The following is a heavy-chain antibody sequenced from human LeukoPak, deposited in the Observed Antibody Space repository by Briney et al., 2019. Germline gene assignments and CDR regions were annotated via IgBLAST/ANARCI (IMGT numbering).Heavy chain of an antibody. CDR1: GGSISSSSYY. J-gene: IGHJ4*02. D-gene: IGHD5-18*01. Sequence: ETLSLTCTVSGGSISSSSYYWGWIRQPPGKGLEWIGSIYYSGSTYYNPSLKSRVTISVATSKNQFSLKLSSVTAAATAVYYCARVFPYSYGYFDYWGQGTLVTVSS. CDR2: IYYSGST. V-gene: IGHV4-39*07. CDR3: ARVFPYSYGYFDY.